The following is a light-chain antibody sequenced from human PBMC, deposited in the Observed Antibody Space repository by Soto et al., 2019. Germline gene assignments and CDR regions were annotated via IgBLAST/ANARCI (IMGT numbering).Light chain of an antibody. Sequence: DIQMTQSPSSLSASVGDRVTITCXXXQSISSYLNWYQQKPGKAPKLLIYAASSLQSGVPSRFSGSGSGTDFTLTISSLQPEDFATYYCQQSYSTPWTFGQGTKVEIK. CDR1: QSISSY. CDR3: QQSYSTPWT. J-gene: IGKJ1*01. V-gene: IGKV1-39*01. CDR2: AAS.